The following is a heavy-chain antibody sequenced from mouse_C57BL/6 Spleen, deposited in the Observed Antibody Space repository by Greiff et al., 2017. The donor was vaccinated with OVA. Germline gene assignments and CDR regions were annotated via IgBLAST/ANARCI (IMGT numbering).Heavy chain of an antibody. CDR2: IHPNSGST. CDR1: GYTFTSYW. J-gene: IGHJ1*03. CDR3: ARRWYYGSSENWYFDV. D-gene: IGHD1-1*01. Sequence: QVQLQQPGAELVKPGASVKLSCKASGYTFTSYWMHWVKQRPGQGLEWIGMIHPNSGSTNYNEKFKSKATLTVDKSSSTAYMQLSSLTSEDSAVYYCARRWYYGSSENWYFDVWGTGTTVTVSS. V-gene: IGHV1-64*01.